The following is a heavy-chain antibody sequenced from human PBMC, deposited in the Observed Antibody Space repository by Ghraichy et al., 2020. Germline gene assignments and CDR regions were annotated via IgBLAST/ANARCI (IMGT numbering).Heavy chain of an antibody. J-gene: IGHJ6*02. V-gene: IGHV4-31*03. CDR2: IYYSGST. CDR1: GGSISSGGYY. Sequence: SETLSLTCTVSGGSISSGGYYWSWIRQHPGKGLEWIGYIYYSGSTYYNPSLKSRVIISVDTSKNQFSLKLSSVTAADTAVYYCARIGLGGDYGGGMDVWGQGTTVTVSS. D-gene: IGHD3-16*01. CDR3: ARIGLGGDYGGGMDV.